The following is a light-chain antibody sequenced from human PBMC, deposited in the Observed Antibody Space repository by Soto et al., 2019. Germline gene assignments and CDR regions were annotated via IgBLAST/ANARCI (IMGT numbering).Light chain of an antibody. CDR3: SSYAGSNIYVV. J-gene: IGLJ2*01. Sequence: QSALTQPPSASGSPGQSVTISCTGTGSDVGGYNYVSWYQHHPGKAPKLMLYEVSTRPSGVPDRFSGSKSGNTASRPVSGLQAEDEADYYCSSYAGSNIYVVFGGGTKLTVL. V-gene: IGLV2-8*01. CDR1: GSDVGGYNY. CDR2: EVS.